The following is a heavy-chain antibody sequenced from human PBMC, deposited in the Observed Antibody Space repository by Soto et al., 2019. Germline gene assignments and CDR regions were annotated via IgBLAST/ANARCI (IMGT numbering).Heavy chain of an antibody. J-gene: IGHJ4*02. V-gene: IGHV3-23*01. Sequence: EVQLLESGGGLVQPGGSLRLSCVASGFNFASYDMSWVRQAPGKGLEWVSAISGSGGSAYYADSAKGRFDMSRDNSKNTRYLKMTSRREEYTAVYYCASRAVPAAISESVGFDYWGQGTLVTVYS. D-gene: IGHD2-2*01. CDR3: ASRAVPAAISESVGFDY. CDR2: ISGSGGSA. CDR1: GFNFASYD.